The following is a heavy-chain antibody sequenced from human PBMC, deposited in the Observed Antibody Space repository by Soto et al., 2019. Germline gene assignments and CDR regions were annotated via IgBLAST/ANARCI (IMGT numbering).Heavy chain of an antibody. Sequence: SGPTLVNPTQTLTLTCTFSGFSLSTFGMGVGWIHQPPGKAPELLALIYWNDDKRYNPSLKSRLTIAKDTSKNLVVLTMTNVDPVDAATYYCVKSPDSSPSDYWGQGALVTV. CDR3: VKSPDSSPSDY. V-gene: IGHV2-5*01. D-gene: IGHD5-18*01. CDR1: GFSLSTFGMG. CDR2: IYWNDDK. J-gene: IGHJ4*02.